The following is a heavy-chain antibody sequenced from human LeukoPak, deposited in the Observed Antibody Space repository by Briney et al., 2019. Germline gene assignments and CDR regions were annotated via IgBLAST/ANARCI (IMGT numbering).Heavy chain of an antibody. D-gene: IGHD2-15*01. CDR1: GSTFSSYE. V-gene: IGHV3-48*03. CDR2: ISSSGSTI. J-gene: IGHJ4*02. Sequence: AGTLRLSCAASGSTFSSYEMNWVRQAPGKGLEWVSYISSSGSTIYYPDSVKGRFTIPRDNAKNSLYLQMNSLRAEDTAIYYCVRDFSCSGGSCPLFDSWGQGTLVSVSS. CDR3: VRDFSCSGGSCPLFDS.